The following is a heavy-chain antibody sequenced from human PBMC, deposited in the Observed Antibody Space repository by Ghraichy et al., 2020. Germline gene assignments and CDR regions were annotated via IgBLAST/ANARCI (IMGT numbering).Heavy chain of an antibody. CDR1: GFTFSNDW. D-gene: IGHD3-10*01. CDR3: TTDSGVQALPGGYGY. J-gene: IGHJ4*02. CDR2: IKSKTDGGTT. V-gene: IGHV3-15*01. Sequence: GGSLRLSCAASGFTFSNDWMSWVRQAPGKGLEWVGRIKSKTDGGTTDYAAPVKGRFTISRDDSKNTLYLQMNSLKTEDTAVYYCTTDSGVQALPGGYGYWGQGTLVTVSS.